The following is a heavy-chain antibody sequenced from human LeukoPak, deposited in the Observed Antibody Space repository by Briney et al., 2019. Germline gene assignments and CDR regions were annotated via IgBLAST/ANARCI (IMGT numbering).Heavy chain of an antibody. V-gene: IGHV1-2*02. CDR2: INPNSGGT. Sequence: ASVKVSCKASGYTFTGYYMHWVRQAPGQGLEWMGWINPNSGGTNYAQKFQGRVTMTRDTSTSTAYMELRSLRSDDTAVYYCARDLGIGGHFDYWGQGTLVTVSS. D-gene: IGHD7-27*01. CDR1: GYTFTGYY. CDR3: ARDLGIGGHFDY. J-gene: IGHJ4*02.